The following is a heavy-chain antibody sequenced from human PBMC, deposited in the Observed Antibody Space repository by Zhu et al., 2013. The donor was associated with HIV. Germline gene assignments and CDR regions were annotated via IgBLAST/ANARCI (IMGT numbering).Heavy chain of an antibody. V-gene: IGHV1-2*02. CDR3: ARSRTGAGYWSDY. J-gene: IGHJ4*02. D-gene: IGHD2-8*02. CDR1: GGTFSSYA. CDR2: INPSSGGT. Sequence: QVQLVQSGAEVKKPGSSVKVSCKASGGTFSSYAISWVRQAPGQGLEWMGGINPSSGGTNYAQKFQDRVTMTSDTSISTVYMDLNRLTSDDTAVYYCARSRTGAGYWSDYWGQGTLVTVSS.